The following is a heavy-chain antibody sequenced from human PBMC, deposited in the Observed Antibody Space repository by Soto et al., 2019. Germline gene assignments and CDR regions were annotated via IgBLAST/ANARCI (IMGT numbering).Heavy chain of an antibody. Sequence: QVQLQESGPGLVKPSETLSLTCTVSGGSISSYYWSWIRQPPGKGLEWIGYIYYSGSTNYNPSLKSRVTISVDTSKNQFSLKLSSVTAADTAVYYCARRARVLGAFDIWGQGTMVTVSS. CDR2: IYYSGST. CDR3: ARRARVLGAFDI. J-gene: IGHJ3*02. V-gene: IGHV4-59*08. CDR1: GGSISSYY.